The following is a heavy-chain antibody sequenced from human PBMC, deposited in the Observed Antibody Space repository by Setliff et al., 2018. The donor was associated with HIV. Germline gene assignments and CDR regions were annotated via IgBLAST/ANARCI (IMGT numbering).Heavy chain of an antibody. V-gene: IGHV1-8*03. CDR1: GYTFTSYD. D-gene: IGHD2-8*01. CDR2: MNPNSGNT. CDR3: ARGGTYCTNGVCYTHNWFDP. Sequence: ASVKVSCKASGYTFTSYDINWVRQATGQGLEWMGWMNPNSGNTGYAQKFQGRVTITRNTSISTAYMELSSLRSEDTAVYYSARGGTYCTNGVCYTHNWFDPWGQGTLVTVSS. J-gene: IGHJ5*02.